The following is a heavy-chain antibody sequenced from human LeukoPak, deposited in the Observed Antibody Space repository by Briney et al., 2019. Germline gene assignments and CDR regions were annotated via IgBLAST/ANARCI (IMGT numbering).Heavy chain of an antibody. CDR3: ARQRGSTVTTGKYYYYYMDV. J-gene: IGHJ6*03. Sequence: GESLKISCKGSGYSFTSYWIGWVRQMPGKGLEWMGIIYPGDSDTRYSPSFQGQVTISADKSISTAYLQWSSLKASDTAMYYCARQRGSTVTTGKYYYYYMDVWGKGTTVTASS. CDR2: IYPGDSDT. V-gene: IGHV5-51*01. CDR1: GYSFTSYW. D-gene: IGHD4-17*01.